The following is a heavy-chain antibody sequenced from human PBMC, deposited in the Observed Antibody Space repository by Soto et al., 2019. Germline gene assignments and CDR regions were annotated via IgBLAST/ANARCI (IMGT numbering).Heavy chain of an antibody. CDR1: GYTFTSYY. Sequence: ASVKVSCKASGYTFTSYYMHWVRQAPGQGLEWMGIINPSGGSTSYAQKFQGRVTMTRDTSTSTVYMELSSLRSEDTAVYYCARDLDYYGSGSYSYYYYYYGMDVWGQGTTVTVSS. CDR3: ARDLDYYGSGSYSYYYYYYGMDV. D-gene: IGHD3-10*01. V-gene: IGHV1-46*01. CDR2: INPSGGST. J-gene: IGHJ6*02.